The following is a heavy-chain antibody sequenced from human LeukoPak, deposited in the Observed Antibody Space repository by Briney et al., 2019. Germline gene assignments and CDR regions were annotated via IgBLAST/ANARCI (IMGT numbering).Heavy chain of an antibody. CDR3: ARDRRDGYNVLDY. D-gene: IGHD5-24*01. J-gene: IGHJ4*02. CDR1: EFTFSRYW. Sequence: GGSLRLSCAASEFTFSRYWMSWVRQAPGKGLEWVANINQDGSEKYSVDSVKGRFTISRDNARNSVYLQMNSLRAEDTAVYYCARDRRDGYNVLDYWGQGTLVTVSS. V-gene: IGHV3-7*01. CDR2: INQDGSEK.